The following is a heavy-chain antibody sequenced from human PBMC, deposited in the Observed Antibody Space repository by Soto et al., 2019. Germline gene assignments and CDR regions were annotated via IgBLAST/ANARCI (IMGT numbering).Heavy chain of an antibody. CDR3: ARTNGYSSSWLDY. V-gene: IGHV4-39*07. D-gene: IGHD6-13*01. J-gene: IGHJ4*02. Sequence: LETLSLTCTVSGGSISSSSYYWGWIRQPPGKGLEWIGSIYYSGSTYYNPSLKSRVTISVDRSKNQFSLKLSSVTAADTAVYYCARTNGYSSSWLDYWGQGTLVTVSS. CDR1: GGSISSSSYY. CDR2: IYYSGST.